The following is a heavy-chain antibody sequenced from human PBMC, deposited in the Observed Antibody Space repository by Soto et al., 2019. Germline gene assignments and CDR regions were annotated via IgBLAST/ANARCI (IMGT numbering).Heavy chain of an antibody. V-gene: IGHV3-30-3*01. CDR2: ISYDGSNK. CDR3: ARDKLLPHHGVFAY. D-gene: IGHD2-8*01. J-gene: IGHJ4*02. Sequence: GGSLRLSCAASGFTFSSYAMHWVRQAPGKGLEWVAVISYDGSNKYYADSVKGRFTISRDNSKNTLYLQMNSLRAEDTAVYYCARDKLLPHHGVFAYWGQGTLVIVSS. CDR1: GFTFSSYA.